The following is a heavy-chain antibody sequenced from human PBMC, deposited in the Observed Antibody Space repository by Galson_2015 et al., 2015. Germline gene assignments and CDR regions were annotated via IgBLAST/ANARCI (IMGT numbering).Heavy chain of an antibody. CDR2: IKQDGSEK. CDR3: ASQTWTGYFDY. D-gene: IGHD3-10*01. J-gene: IGHJ4*02. Sequence: SLPLSCAASRFTFSNYWMSWVRQAPGKGLEWVANIKQDGSEKYYVDSVKGRFTISRDNAKNSLYLQMNSLRAEDTAIYYCASQTWTGYFDYWGQGILATVSS. V-gene: IGHV3-7*03. CDR1: RFTFSNYW.